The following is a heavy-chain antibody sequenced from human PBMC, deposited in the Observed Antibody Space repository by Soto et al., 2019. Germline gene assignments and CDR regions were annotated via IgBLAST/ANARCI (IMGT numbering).Heavy chain of an antibody. V-gene: IGHV3-23*01. Sequence: EVQLLESGGGLVQPGGSLRLSCAASGFTFSSYAMSWVRQAPGKGLEWVSAISGSGGSTYYADSVKGRFTISRDNSKNTLYLQMNSLRAEDAALYFCARYSESYPSYYFDYWGQGTLVTVSS. J-gene: IGHJ4*02. D-gene: IGHD1-26*01. CDR1: GFTFSSYA. CDR3: ARYSESYPSYYFDY. CDR2: ISGSGGST.